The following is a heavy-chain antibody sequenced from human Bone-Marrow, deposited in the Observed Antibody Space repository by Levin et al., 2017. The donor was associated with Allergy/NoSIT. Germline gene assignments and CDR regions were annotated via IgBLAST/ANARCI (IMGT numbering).Heavy chain of an antibody. J-gene: IGHJ4*02. Sequence: GESLKISCAASGIILSGYTMSWVRQAPGKGLEWVSSIRSSVSSTFYSDSVKGRVTVSRDDSMNMLYLQMNSLGAGDTAVYYCANLPTYYNTLSGHYNACWGQGTLVTVSS. CDR3: ANLPTYYNTLSGHYNAC. D-gene: IGHD3-9*01. CDR2: IRSSVSST. CDR1: GIILSGYT. V-gene: IGHV3-23*01.